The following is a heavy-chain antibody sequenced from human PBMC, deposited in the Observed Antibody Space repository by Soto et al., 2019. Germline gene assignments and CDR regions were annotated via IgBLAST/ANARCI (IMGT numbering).Heavy chain of an antibody. CDR2: IIPIFGTA. J-gene: IGHJ5*02. CDR3: ARSRGDCMRTSCHGGDWFDP. V-gene: IGHV1-69*12. CDR1: GGTFSSYA. Sequence: QVQLVQSGAEVKKPGSSVKVSCKASGGTFSSYAISWVRQAPGQGLEWMGGIIPIFGTANYAQKFQGRVTNHADESPSTGYMELSRLRSQDTAVYYCARSRGDCMRTSCHGGDWFDPWGQGTLVTVSS. D-gene: IGHD2-2*01.